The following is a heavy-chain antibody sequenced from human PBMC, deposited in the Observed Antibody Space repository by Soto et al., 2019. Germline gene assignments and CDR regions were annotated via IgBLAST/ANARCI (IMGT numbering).Heavy chain of an antibody. CDR3: ARVGGEGYCSGGSCYGWYWFDP. CDR2: INAGNGNT. CDR1: GYTFTSYA. D-gene: IGHD2-15*01. J-gene: IGHJ5*02. Sequence: GASVKVSCKASGYTFTSYAMHWVRQAPGQRLEWMGWINAGNGNTKYSQKFQGRVTITRDTSASTAYMELSSLRSEDTAVYYCARVGGEGYCSGGSCYGWYWFDPWGQGTLVAVSS. V-gene: IGHV1-3*01.